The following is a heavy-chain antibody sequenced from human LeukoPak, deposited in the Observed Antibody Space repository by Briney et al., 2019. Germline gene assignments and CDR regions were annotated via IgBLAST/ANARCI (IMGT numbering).Heavy chain of an antibody. CDR1: GFTFSSYG. V-gene: IGHV3-33*01. J-gene: IGHJ4*02. Sequence: SAGSLRLSCAASGFTFSSYGMHWVRQAPGKGLEWVAVIWYDGSNKYYADSVKGRFTISRDNSKNTLYLQMNSLRAEDTAVYYCASMLTAYYFDYWGQGTLVTVSS. D-gene: IGHD3-9*01. CDR3: ASMLTAYYFDY. CDR2: IWYDGSNK.